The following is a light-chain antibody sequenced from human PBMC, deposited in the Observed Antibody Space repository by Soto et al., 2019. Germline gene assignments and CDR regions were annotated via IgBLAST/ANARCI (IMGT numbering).Light chain of an antibody. J-gene: IGKJ2*01. CDR1: QDVNSSY. CDR3: QQYGSSLFT. Sequence: EIVLTESPGNLSLSPGGKANLSYRASQDVNSSYLAWYQQKPGQASRLLIYGASSRATGIPDRFSGSGSGTGFTLTISRLEPEDFAVYYCQQYGSSLFTFGQGTKLEIK. V-gene: IGKV3-20*01. CDR2: GAS.